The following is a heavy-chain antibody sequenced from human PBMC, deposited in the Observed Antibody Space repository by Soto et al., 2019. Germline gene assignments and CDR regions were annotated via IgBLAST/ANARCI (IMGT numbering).Heavy chain of an antibody. J-gene: IGHJ5*02. CDR3: ASIAPGYSYDYNWFDP. Sequence: PGGSLRLSCAASGFTFSSYWMHWVRQAPGKGLVWVSRINSDGSGTSYADSVKGRFTISRDNAKNTLYLQMNSLRAEDTAVYYCASIAPGYSYDYNWFDPWGQGTLVTVSS. D-gene: IGHD5-18*01. CDR1: GFTFSSYW. V-gene: IGHV3-74*01. CDR2: INSDGSGT.